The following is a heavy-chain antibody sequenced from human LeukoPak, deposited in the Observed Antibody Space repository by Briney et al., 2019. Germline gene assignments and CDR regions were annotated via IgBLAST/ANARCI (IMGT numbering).Heavy chain of an antibody. V-gene: IGHV3-7*01. CDR1: GFTFSNFG. CDR2: IKQDGSDK. J-gene: IGHJ4*02. Sequence: GGSLRLSCAASGFTFSNFGMHWVRQAPGKGLEWVANIKQDGSDKYYVDSVKGRFTISRDNAKNSLYLQMNSLRAEDTAVYYCARDKSVGASLFDYWGQGTLVTVSS. D-gene: IGHD1-26*01. CDR3: ARDKSVGASLFDY.